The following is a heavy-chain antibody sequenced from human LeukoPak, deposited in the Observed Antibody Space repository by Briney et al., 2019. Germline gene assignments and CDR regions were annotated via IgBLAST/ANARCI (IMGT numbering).Heavy chain of an antibody. D-gene: IGHD3-9*01. Sequence: ASVKVSCKVSGYTLTELSMHWVRQAPGKGLEWMGGFDSEDGETIYAQKFQGRVTMTEDTSTDTAYMELSSLRSEDTAVYYCATGMVLRYFDWLSQFDYWGQGTLVTVSS. CDR2: FDSEDGET. CDR1: GYTLTELS. CDR3: ATGMVLRYFDWLSQFDY. V-gene: IGHV1-24*01. J-gene: IGHJ4*02.